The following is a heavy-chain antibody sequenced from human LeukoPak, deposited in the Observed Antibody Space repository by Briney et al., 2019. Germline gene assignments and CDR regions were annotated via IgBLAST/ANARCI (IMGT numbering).Heavy chain of an antibody. Sequence: SETLSLTCAVYGGSFSGYYWSWIRQPPGKGLEWIGEINHSGSTNYNPSLKSRVTISVDTSKNQFSLKLSSVTAADTAVYYCAREDSSGARDAFDIWGQGTMVTVSS. D-gene: IGHD3-22*01. J-gene: IGHJ3*02. CDR1: GGSFSGYY. CDR3: AREDSSGARDAFDI. V-gene: IGHV4-34*01. CDR2: INHSGST.